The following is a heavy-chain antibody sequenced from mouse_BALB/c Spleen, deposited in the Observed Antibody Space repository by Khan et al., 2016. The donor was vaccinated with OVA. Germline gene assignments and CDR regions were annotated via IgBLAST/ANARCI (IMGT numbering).Heavy chain of an antibody. V-gene: IGHV5-6*01. Sequence: EVELVESGGDLVKPGGSLKLSCAASGFTFSNYGMSWVRQTPDKRREWVATITNGGRYTYYPDSVKGRFTISSDNAKNTLYLQMSSLKSEDTAMYYCAIRGYDDSWFAYWGQGTLVTVSA. CDR1: GFTFSNYG. J-gene: IGHJ3*01. CDR2: ITNGGRYT. D-gene: IGHD2-2*01. CDR3: AIRGYDDSWFAY.